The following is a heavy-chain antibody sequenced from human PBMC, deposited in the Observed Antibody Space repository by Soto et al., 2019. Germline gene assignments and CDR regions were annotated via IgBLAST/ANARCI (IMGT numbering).Heavy chain of an antibody. CDR2: IDPSDSYT. J-gene: IGHJ6*02. D-gene: IGHD2-15*01. CDR3: AIGGISYYYGMDV. V-gene: IGHV5-10-1*01. Sequence: PGESLKISCKGSGYSFTSYWISWVRQMPGKGLEWMGRIDPSDSYTNYSPSFQGHVTISADKSISTAYLQWSSLKASDTAMFYCAIGGISYYYGMDVWGQGITVTVSS. CDR1: GYSFTSYW.